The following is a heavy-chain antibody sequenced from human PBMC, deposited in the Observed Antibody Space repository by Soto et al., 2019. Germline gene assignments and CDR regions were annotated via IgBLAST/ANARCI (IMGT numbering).Heavy chain of an antibody. CDR1: GGSISSGGYS. V-gene: IGHV4-30-2*01. J-gene: IGHJ4*02. Sequence: QLQLQESGSGLVKPSQTLSLTCAVSGGSISSGGYSWSWIRQPPGKGLEWIGYIYHSGSTYYNPSLKSRVTIRVDRSKNQFSLKLSSVTAADTAVYYCARERGMGATLYYFDYWGQGTLVTVSS. CDR2: IYHSGST. D-gene: IGHD1-26*01. CDR3: ARERGMGATLYYFDY.